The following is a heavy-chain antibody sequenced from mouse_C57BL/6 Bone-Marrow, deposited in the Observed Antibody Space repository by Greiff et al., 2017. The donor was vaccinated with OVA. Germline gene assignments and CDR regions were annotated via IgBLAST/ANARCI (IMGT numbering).Heavy chain of an antibody. CDR3: AKGGLGYFDV. Sequence: LVESGAELARPGASVKLSCKASGYTFTSYGISWVKQRTGQGLEWIGEIYPRSGNTYYNEKFKGKATLTADKSSSTAYMELRSLTSEDSAVYFCAKGGLGYFDVWGTGTTVTVSS. CDR2: IYPRSGNT. V-gene: IGHV1-81*01. CDR1: GYTFTSYG. D-gene: IGHD3-3*01. J-gene: IGHJ1*03.